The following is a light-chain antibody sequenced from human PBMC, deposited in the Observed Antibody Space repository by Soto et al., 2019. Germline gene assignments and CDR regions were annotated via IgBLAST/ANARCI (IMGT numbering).Light chain of an antibody. CDR1: QSISSW. J-gene: IGKJ1*01. CDR3: QQYNSYSGT. V-gene: IGKV1-5*01. CDR2: DAS. Sequence: DIQMTQSPSTLSASVGDRVTITCRASQSISSWLAWYQQKPGKAPKLLIYDASSLESGVPSRFGSSRSGTEFTLTTSCLPPDDFATYYCQQYNSYSGTFGQGPKVEIK.